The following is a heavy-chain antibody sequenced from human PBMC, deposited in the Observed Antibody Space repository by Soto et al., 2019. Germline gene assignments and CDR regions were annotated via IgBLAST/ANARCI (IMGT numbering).Heavy chain of an antibody. D-gene: IGHD3-16*01. CDR1: GGSISSSNW. CDR3: ARDNMSDGMDV. J-gene: IGHJ6*02. Sequence: SETLSLTCAVSGGSISSSNWWSWVRQPPGKGLEWVGEIYHSGSTNYNPSLKSRVTISVDKSKNQFSPKLSSVTAADTAVYYCARDNMSDGMDVWGQGTTVTGSS. CDR2: IYHSGST. V-gene: IGHV4-4*02.